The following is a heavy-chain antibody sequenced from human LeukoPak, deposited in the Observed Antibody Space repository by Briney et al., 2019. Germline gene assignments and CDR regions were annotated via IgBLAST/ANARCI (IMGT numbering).Heavy chain of an antibody. CDR2: IWYDGSNK. Sequence: GRSLRLSCAASGFTFSSYGMHWVRQAPGKGLECVAVIWYDGSNKYYADSVKGRFTISRDNSKNTLYLQMNSLRAEDTAVYYCARVYGSGSFPRHFDYWGQGTLVTVSS. V-gene: IGHV3-33*01. D-gene: IGHD3-10*01. CDR1: GFTFSSYG. CDR3: ARVYGSGSFPRHFDY. J-gene: IGHJ4*02.